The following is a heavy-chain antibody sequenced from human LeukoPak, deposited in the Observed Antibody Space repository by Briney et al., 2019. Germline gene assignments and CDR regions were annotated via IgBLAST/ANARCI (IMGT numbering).Heavy chain of an antibody. CDR1: GFTFSSYA. CDR3: ARDFYYDSSDQSGVDY. J-gene: IGHJ4*02. V-gene: IGHV3-30*01. Sequence: PGGSPRLSCAASGFTFSSYAMHWVRQAPGKGLEWVAVISYDGSNKYYADSVKGRFTISRDNSKNTLYLQMNSLRAEDTAVYYCARDFYYDSSDQSGVDYWGQGTLVTVSS. CDR2: ISYDGSNK. D-gene: IGHD3-22*01.